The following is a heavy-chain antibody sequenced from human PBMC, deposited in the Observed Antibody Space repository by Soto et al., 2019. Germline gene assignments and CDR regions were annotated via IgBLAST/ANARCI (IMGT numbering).Heavy chain of an antibody. V-gene: IGHV1-69*08. D-gene: IGHD6-19*01. Sequence: QVQLVQSGAEVKKPGSSVKVSCKASGGTFSSYTISWVRQAPGQGLEWMGRIIPILGIANYAQKFQGRVTITADKSTSTAYMELSSLRSEDTAVYYCARDWGHGAVASGWNWFDPWGQGTLVTVSS. CDR2: IIPILGIA. J-gene: IGHJ5*02. CDR3: ARDWGHGAVASGWNWFDP. CDR1: GGTFSSYT.